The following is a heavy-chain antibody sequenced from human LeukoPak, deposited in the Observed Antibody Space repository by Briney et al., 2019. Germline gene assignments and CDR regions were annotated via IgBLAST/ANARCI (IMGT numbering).Heavy chain of an antibody. J-gene: IGHJ6*03. CDR3: AKEGGAALFNYYYYMDV. V-gene: IGHV3-23*01. CDR1: GFTFSSYA. Sequence: PGGSLRLSCAASGFTFSSYAMSWVRQAPGKGLEWVSAISGSGGSTYYADSVKGRFTISRDNSKNTLYLQMNSLRAEDTAVYYCAKEGGAALFNYYYYMDVWGKGTTVTVSS. CDR2: ISGSGGST. D-gene: IGHD3-16*01.